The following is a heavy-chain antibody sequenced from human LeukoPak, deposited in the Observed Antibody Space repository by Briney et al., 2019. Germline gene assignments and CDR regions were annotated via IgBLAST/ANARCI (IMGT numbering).Heavy chain of an antibody. D-gene: IGHD2-2*01. V-gene: IGHV4-31*03. J-gene: IGHJ4*02. CDR3: ARGIIVVVPAAEYYFDY. CDR2: IYYSGST. CDR1: GGSISSGGYY. Sequence: SETLSLTCTVSGGSISSGGYYWSWTRQHPGKGLEWIGYIYYSGSTYYNPSLKSRVTISVDTSKNQFSLKLSSVTAADTAVYCCARGIIVVVPAAEYYFDYWGQGTLVTVSS.